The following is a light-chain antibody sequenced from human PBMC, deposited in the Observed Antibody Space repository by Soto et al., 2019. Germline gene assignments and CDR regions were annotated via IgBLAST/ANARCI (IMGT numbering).Light chain of an antibody. CDR1: SSDVGAYDF. CDR3: TSHAGNYNFPYV. CDR2: EVT. Sequence: QSALTQPPSASGSPGQSVTLSCTGTSSDVGAYDFVSWYQHHPGKATKLMIYEVTKRPSGVPDRFSGSKSGNTASLTVSGLQAEDEADYYCTSHAGNYNFPYVFGTGTKLTVL. J-gene: IGLJ1*01. V-gene: IGLV2-8*01.